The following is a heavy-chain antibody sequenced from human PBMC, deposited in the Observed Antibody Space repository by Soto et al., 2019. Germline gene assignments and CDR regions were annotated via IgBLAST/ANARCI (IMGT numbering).Heavy chain of an antibody. CDR2: IGSSSNYI. V-gene: IGHV3-21*01. CDR3: ARKGYGDYGGMDV. Sequence: EVQLVESGGGLVKPGGSLRLSCAASGFTFSSYSMNWVRQAPGKGLEWVSSIGSSSNYIYYADSAKGRFTISRDNAKNSMYLQMNSLSAEDTAVYYCARKGYGDYGGMDVWGQGTTVTVSS. CDR1: GFTFSSYS. D-gene: IGHD4-17*01. J-gene: IGHJ6*02.